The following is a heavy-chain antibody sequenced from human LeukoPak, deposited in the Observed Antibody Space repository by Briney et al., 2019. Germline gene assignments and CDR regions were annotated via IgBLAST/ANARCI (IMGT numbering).Heavy chain of an antibody. J-gene: IGHJ6*02. CDR1: GFTFSSYA. V-gene: IGHV3-7*01. D-gene: IGHD5-18*01. CDR2: IKQDGSEK. Sequence: GGSLRLSCAASGFTFSSYAMSWVRQAPGKGLEWVANIKQDGSEKYYVDSVKGRFTISRDNAKNSLYLQMNSLRAEDTAVYYCARDNLRAGIQLWPHYYGMDVWGQGTTVTVSS. CDR3: ARDNLRAGIQLWPHYYGMDV.